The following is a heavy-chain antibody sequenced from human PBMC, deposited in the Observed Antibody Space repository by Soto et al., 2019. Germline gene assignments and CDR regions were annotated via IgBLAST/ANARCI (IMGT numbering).Heavy chain of an antibody. CDR1: GGSISSGGYY. D-gene: IGHD4-4*01. CDR3: AREGAPTTVTTGFDP. V-gene: IGHV4-31*03. CDR2: IYSSGST. Sequence: SKTLSLTCPVSGGSISSGGYYCSWIRQHPGKGLEWIGYIYSSGSTYYNPSLKSRLTISVDTSKNQFSLKLSSVTAADTAVYYCAREGAPTTVTTGFDPWGQGTLVTVSS. J-gene: IGHJ5*02.